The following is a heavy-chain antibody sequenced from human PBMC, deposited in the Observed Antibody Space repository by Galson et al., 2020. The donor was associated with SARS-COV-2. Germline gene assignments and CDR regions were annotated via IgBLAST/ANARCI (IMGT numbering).Heavy chain of an antibody. CDR1: GGSISSSNW. CDR3: AIGVYDYVWGSQGLDY. D-gene: IGHD3-16*01. Sequence: SETLSLTCAVSGGSISSSNWWSWVRQPPGKGLEWLGEIYHSGSTNYNPSLKSRVTISVDKSKKQFSLKLSSVTAADTAVYYCAIGVYDYVWGSQGLDYWCQGTLVTVSS. J-gene: IGHJ4*02. CDR2: IYHSGST. V-gene: IGHV4-4*02.